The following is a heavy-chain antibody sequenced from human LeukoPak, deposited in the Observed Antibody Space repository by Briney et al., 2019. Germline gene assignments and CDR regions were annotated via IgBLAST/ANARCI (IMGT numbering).Heavy chain of an antibody. CDR1: GFTFSSYG. V-gene: IGHV1-2*02. D-gene: IGHD2-2*01. J-gene: IGHJ5*02. CDR2: INPNSGGT. CDR3: ARDSPIYYAYWFDP. Sequence: PGGSLRLSCAASGFTFSSYGMHWVRQAPGQGLEWMGWINPNSGGTNYAQKFQGRVTMTRDTSISTAYMELSRLRSDDTAVYYCARDSPIYYAYWFDPWGQGTLVTVSS.